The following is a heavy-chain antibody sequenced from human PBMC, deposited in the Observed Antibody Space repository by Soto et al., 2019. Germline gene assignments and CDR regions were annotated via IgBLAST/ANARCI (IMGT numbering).Heavy chain of an antibody. CDR2: IYYSGST. V-gene: IGHV4-31*03. CDR1: GGSISRGGYH. Sequence: PSETLPLPCTVSGGSISRGGYHWSWFRQHQGKGLEWIGYIYYSGSTYYNPSLKSRVTISVDTSKNQFSLKLSSVTAADTAVYYCARGFTFKYYLSGMDVWGQGTTVTVSS. J-gene: IGHJ6*02. D-gene: IGHD3-10*01. CDR3: ARGFTFKYYLSGMDV.